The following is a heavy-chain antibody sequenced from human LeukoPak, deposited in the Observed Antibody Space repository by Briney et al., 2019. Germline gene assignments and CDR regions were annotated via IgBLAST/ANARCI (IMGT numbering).Heavy chain of an antibody. CDR3: ARQEYCSGGSCYTWFDP. J-gene: IGHJ5*02. CDR2: IYPADSDI. CDR1: GYSINNYW. V-gene: IGHV5-51*01. D-gene: IGHD2-15*01. Sequence: GESLKISCKGSGYSINNYWIGWVRQMPGKGLEWMGIIYPADSDIRYSPSFQGQVTISADKSISTVYLLWSSLKASDTAMYYCARQEYCSGGSCYTWFDPWGQGTLVTVSS.